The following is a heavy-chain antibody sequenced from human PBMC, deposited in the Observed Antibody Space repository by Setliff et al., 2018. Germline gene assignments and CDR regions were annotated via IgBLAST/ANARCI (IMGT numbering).Heavy chain of an antibody. CDR1: GYTFTRYG. J-gene: IGHJ4*02. D-gene: IGHD4-4*01. CDR3: AKSGDYSNRGHFDC. V-gene: IGHV1-18*01. CDR2: ISAYNGNT. Sequence: ASVKVSCKASGYTFTRYGISWVRQAPGQGLEWMGWISAYNGNTNYAQKLQGRVTMTRDTSTSTVYMELSSLRSEDTAVYYCAKSGDYSNRGHFDCWGQGTLVTVSS.